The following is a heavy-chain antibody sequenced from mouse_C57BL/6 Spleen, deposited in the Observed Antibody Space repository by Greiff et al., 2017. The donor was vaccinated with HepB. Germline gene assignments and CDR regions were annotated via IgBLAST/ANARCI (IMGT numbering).Heavy chain of an antibody. J-gene: IGHJ1*03. CDR1: GFTFSDYY. CDR3: ASAYYGYWYFDV. CDR2: INYDGSST. V-gene: IGHV5-16*01. D-gene: IGHD1-1*01. Sequence: EVMLVESEGGLVQPGSSMKLSCTASGFTFSDYYMAWVRQVPEKGLEWVANINYDGSSTYYLDSLKSRFIISRDNAKNILYLQMSSLKSEDTATYYCASAYYGYWYFDVWGTGTTVTVSS.